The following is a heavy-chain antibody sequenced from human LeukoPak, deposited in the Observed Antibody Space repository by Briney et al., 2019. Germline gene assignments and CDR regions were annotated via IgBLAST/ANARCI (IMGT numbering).Heavy chain of an antibody. CDR1: GGSFSGYY. CDR3: AGYCSGGSCYVHWFDP. D-gene: IGHD2-15*01. Sequence: SETLSLICAVYGGSFSGYYWSWIRQPPGKGLEWIGEINHSGSTNYNPSLKSRVTISVDTSKNQFSLKLSSVTAADTAVYYCAGYCSGGSCYVHWFDPWGQGTLVTVSS. V-gene: IGHV4-34*01. CDR2: INHSGST. J-gene: IGHJ5*02.